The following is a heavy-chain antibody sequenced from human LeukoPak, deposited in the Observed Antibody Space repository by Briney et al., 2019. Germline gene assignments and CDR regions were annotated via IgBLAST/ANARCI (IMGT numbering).Heavy chain of an antibody. J-gene: IGHJ4*02. Sequence: PSETLSLTCDVSDYSIRNSYFWGWIRQPPGKGLEWIGSIYYTGSTSSNASLENRLTISVDTSKNQFSLKLRSVTAEDTAVYYCARHMLGAPVGAIDCWSPGTLVTVSS. CDR2: IYYTGST. D-gene: IGHD1-26*01. CDR1: DYSIRNSYF. V-gene: IGHV4-38-2*01. CDR3: ARHMLGAPVGAIDC.